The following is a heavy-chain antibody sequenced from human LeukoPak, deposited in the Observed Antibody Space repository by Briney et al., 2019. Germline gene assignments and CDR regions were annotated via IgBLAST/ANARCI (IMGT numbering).Heavy chain of an antibody. V-gene: IGHV3-30*02. J-gene: IGHJ4*02. CDR3: AKVSAILEWLLPFDY. Sequence: GGSLRLSCAASGFTFSSYGMHWVRQAPGKGLEWVAFIRYDGSNKYYADSVKGRFTISRDNSKNTLYLQMNSLRAEDTAVYYCAKVSAILEWLLPFDYWGQGTLVTVSS. CDR2: IRYDGSNK. D-gene: IGHD3-3*01. CDR1: GFTFSSYG.